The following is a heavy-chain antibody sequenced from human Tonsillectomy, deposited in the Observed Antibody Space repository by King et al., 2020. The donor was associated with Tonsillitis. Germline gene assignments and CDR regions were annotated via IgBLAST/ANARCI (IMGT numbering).Heavy chain of an antibody. CDR1: GFTVSSNY. D-gene: IGHD1-1*01. J-gene: IGHJ6*02. V-gene: IGHV3-53*04. CDR2: IYSGGST. Sequence: VQLVESGGRLVQPGRSLRLSCAASGFTVSSNYMSWVRQAPGKGLEWVSVIYSGGSTYYADSVKGRFTISRHNSKNTLYLQMNSLRAEDTAVYYCARVWVTQDWNHVDYCYGMDVWGQGTTVTVSS. CDR3: ARVWVTQDWNHVDYCYGMDV.